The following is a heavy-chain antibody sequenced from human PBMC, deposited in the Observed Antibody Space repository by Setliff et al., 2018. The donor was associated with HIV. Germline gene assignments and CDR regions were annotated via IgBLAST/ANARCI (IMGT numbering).Heavy chain of an antibody. CDR2: ISAYNGNT. J-gene: IGHJ4*02. Sequence: ASVKVSCKTSGYTFGSHGISWVRQAPGQGLEWMGWISAYNGNTNYAQKFQGRVTMTRDTSTNTAYMEVRSLRPDDTAVYYCARPGRSGVFDYWGQGTLVTVSS. CDR1: GYTFGSHG. D-gene: IGHD1-26*01. V-gene: IGHV1-18*01. CDR3: ARPGRSGVFDY.